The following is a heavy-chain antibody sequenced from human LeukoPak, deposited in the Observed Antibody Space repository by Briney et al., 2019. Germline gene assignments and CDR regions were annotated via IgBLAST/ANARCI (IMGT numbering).Heavy chain of an antibody. CDR1: GGSISSVSYY. Sequence: SETLSLTCTVSGGSISSVSYYWSWIREPAGKGLDWIGRIYTSGSTEYNPSLKSRVTVSVDTSKNQFSLKLTSVTAADTAVYYCARERREQLLPPYTRLVTYFDYWGQGTLVTVSS. D-gene: IGHD1-26*01. J-gene: IGHJ4*02. CDR3: ARERREQLLPPYTRLVTYFDY. CDR2: IYTSGST. V-gene: IGHV4-61*02.